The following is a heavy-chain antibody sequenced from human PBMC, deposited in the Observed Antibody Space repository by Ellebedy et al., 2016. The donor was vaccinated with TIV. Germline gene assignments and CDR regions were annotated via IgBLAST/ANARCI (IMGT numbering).Heavy chain of an antibody. J-gene: IGHJ4*02. Sequence: GGSLRLSXAASGFTFSSYWMHWVRQAPGKGLEWVANIKQDGSVKKYVDSVKGRFTISRDNGKNSLYLQMNSLRGEDTDVYYCAREVGGGGAYWGQGTLVTVSS. CDR3: AREVGGGGAY. V-gene: IGHV3-7*01. CDR2: IKQDGSVK. D-gene: IGHD2-21*01. CDR1: GFTFSSYW.